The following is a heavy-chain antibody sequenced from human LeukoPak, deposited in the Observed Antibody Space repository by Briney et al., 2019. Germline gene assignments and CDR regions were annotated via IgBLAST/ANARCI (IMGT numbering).Heavy chain of an antibody. CDR1: GGSISSYY. J-gene: IGHJ4*02. Sequence: SETLSLTCTVSGGSISSYYWSWIRQPPGKGLEWIGYIYYSGSTNYNPSLKGRVTISVDTSKNQFSLKLSSVTAADTAVYYCAKGYCSSTSCAAWYFDYWGQGTLVTVSS. V-gene: IGHV4-59*08. CDR2: IYYSGST. D-gene: IGHD2-2*01. CDR3: AKGYCSSTSCAAWYFDY.